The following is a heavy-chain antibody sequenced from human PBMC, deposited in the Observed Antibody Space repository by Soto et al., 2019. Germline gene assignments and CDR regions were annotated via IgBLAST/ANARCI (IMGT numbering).Heavy chain of an antibody. CDR2: IIPIFGTA. CDR3: AGRCDGTNCLGNFDY. D-gene: IGHD2-21*01. V-gene: IGHV1-69*06. Sequence: QVQLVQSGAEVKKPGSSVKVSCRASGGTFNNYVINWVRQAPGQGLEWMAGIIPIFGTANYAQKFQGRVTITADKSMSTAYMELNSLRSEDTAVYYCAGRCDGTNCLGNFDYWGQGTLVTVSS. CDR1: GGTFNNYV. J-gene: IGHJ4*02.